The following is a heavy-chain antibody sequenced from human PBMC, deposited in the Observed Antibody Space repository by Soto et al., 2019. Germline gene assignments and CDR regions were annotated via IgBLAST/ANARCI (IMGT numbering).Heavy chain of an antibody. Sequence: ASVKVSCKASDYTFTSYGIIWVRQAPGQGLEWIGWISVYNGNTNYAQKFRGRVTMTADISTTTAYMEMRSLRSDDTAVYYCARSGSSWNLREFDYWGQGTLVTVSS. J-gene: IGHJ4*02. V-gene: IGHV1-18*01. CDR2: ISVYNGNT. CDR1: DYTFTSYG. D-gene: IGHD6-13*01. CDR3: ARSGSSWNLREFDY.